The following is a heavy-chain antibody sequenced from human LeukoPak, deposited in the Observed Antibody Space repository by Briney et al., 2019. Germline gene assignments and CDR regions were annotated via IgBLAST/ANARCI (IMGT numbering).Heavy chain of an antibody. CDR3: ARDSAAAAGTPDY. CDR1: GFTLNSYT. D-gene: IGHD6-13*01. V-gene: IGHV3-21*01. CDR2: ISGSSTYI. Sequence: GGSLRLSCAASGFTLNSYTVNWVRQAPGRGLEWVSSISGSSTYIYYADSLKGRFTISRDNAKNSLYLQMNSLRAEDTAVYYCARDSAAAAGTPDYWGQGTLVTVSS. J-gene: IGHJ4*02.